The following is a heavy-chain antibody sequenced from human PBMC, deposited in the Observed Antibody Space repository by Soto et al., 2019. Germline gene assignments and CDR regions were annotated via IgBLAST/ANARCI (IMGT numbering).Heavy chain of an antibody. CDR1: GFSFSNFE. J-gene: IGHJ4*02. Sequence: PGGSLRLSCAASGFSFSNFEMNWVRQAPGKGLEWISHITSGDASTYYADSVKGRFTISRDNSKDTLYLQMNSLRVDDTAVYYCGKERRGSGWSVCNFWGQGRLVTVSS. D-gene: IGHD6-19*01. V-gene: IGHV3-23*01. CDR3: GKERRGSGWSVCNF. CDR2: ITSGDAST.